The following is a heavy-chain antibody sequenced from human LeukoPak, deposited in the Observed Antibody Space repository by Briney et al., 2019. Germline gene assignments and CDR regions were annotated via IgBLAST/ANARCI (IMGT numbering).Heavy chain of an antibody. V-gene: IGHV4-39*01. D-gene: IGHD5-12*01. Sequence: SETLPLTCTVSGGSISSSSYYWGWIRQPPGKGLEWIGSIYYSGSTYYNPSLKSRVTISVGTSKNQFSLKLSSVTAADTAVYYCASFFSGTLKYYYYMDVWGKGTTVTVSS. CDR3: ASFFSGTLKYYYYMDV. CDR1: GGSISSSSYY. J-gene: IGHJ6*03. CDR2: IYYSGST.